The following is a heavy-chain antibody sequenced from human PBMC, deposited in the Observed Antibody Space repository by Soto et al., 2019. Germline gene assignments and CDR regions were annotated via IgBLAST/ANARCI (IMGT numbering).Heavy chain of an antibody. J-gene: IGHJ5*02. CDR1: GYTFTSYG. CDR2: ISAYNGNT. CDR3: ARVGPHHDFWSPYNWFDP. V-gene: IGHV1-18*01. Sequence: ASVKVSCKASGYTFTSYGISWVRQAPGQGLEWMGWISAYNGNTNYAQKLQGRVTMTTDTSTGTAYMELRSLRSDDTAVYYCARVGPHHDFWSPYNWFDPWGQGTLVTVSS. D-gene: IGHD3-3*01.